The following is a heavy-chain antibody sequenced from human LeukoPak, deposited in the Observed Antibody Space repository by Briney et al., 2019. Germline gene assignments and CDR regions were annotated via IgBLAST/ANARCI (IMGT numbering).Heavy chain of an antibody. CDR3: AKDRGIAAAGTHFFFDY. J-gene: IGHJ4*02. CDR1: GFTFSSYW. D-gene: IGHD6-13*01. Sequence: GGSLRLSCAASGFTFSSYWMHWVRQAPGKGLVWVSRINSDGSSTSYADSVKGRFTISRDNAKNTLYLQMNSLRAEDTAVYYCAKDRGIAAAGTHFFFDYWGQGTLVTVSS. V-gene: IGHV3-74*01. CDR2: INSDGSST.